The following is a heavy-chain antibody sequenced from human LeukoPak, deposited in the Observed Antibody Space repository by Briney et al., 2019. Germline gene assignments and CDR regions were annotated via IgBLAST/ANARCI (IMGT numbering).Heavy chain of an antibody. Sequence: SQTLSLTCAISRDSVSSNSAAWNWIRRSPSRGLEWLGRTYYRSKWYNNYAVSVKSRITINPDTSKNQFSLQLNSVTPEDTAVYYCARGDDYFDYWGQGTLVTVSS. CDR1: RDSVSSNSAA. CDR2: TYYRSKWYN. CDR3: ARGDDYFDY. J-gene: IGHJ4*02. V-gene: IGHV6-1*01.